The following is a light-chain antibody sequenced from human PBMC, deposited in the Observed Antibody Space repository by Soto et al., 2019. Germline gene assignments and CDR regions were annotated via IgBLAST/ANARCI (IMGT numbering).Light chain of an antibody. Sequence: DIQMTQSPSSLSASEGDRVTITCRASQSISSYLNWYQQKPGKAPKLLVYAASTLQNAVPSRFSGSGSGTVFTLTISGLQPEDFAVYYCQQTNSIPHTFGQGTKLEIK. CDR3: QQTNSIPHT. CDR1: QSISSY. J-gene: IGKJ2*01. V-gene: IGKV1-39*01. CDR2: AAS.